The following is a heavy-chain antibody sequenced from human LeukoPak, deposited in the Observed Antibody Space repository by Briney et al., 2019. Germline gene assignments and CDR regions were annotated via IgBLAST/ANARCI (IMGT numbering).Heavy chain of an antibody. CDR2: IYSGGST. V-gene: IGHV3-53*01. J-gene: IGHJ3*02. CDR1: GFTVSSNY. D-gene: IGHD3-16*01. Sequence: GGSLRLSCAASGFTVSSNYMSWVRQAPGKGLEWVSVIYSGGSTYYADSVKGRFTISRDNSKNTLYLQMNSLRAEDTAVHYCARGDFGPDAFDIWGQGTMVTVSS. CDR3: ARGDFGPDAFDI.